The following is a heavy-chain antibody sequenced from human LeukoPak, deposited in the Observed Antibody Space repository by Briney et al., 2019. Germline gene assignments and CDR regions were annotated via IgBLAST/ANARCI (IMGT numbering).Heavy chain of an antibody. CDR1: GYSFSDYY. J-gene: IGHJ5*02. D-gene: IGHD2-2*01. V-gene: IGHV1-2*02. CDR2: INPKVDAT. CDR3: ARGLYCSSTSCYRFDP. Sequence: ASVKVSCKASGYSFSDYYLHWVRQAPGQGLEWMAWINPKVDATNYAQKFQGRVTMTRDTSISTAYMELSRLRSDDTAVYYCARGLYCSSTSCYRFDPWGQGTLVTVSS.